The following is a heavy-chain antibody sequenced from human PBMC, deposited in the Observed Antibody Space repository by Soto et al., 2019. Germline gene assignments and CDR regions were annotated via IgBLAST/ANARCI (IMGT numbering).Heavy chain of an antibody. CDR3: AAEALAWQQMVPSDY. J-gene: IGHJ4*02. CDR1: GFTFTSSA. V-gene: IGHV1-58*01. CDR2: IAAGSGYT. Sequence: QMQLEQSGPEVKKPGTSVKVSCKASGFTFTSSAFQWVRQARGQRLEWIGWIAAGSGYTNYAQRFQDRVTLTRDLYTETTYMGLTRLTAEDTAIYYCAAEALAWQQMVPSDYWGQGTLVTVSS. D-gene: IGHD2-8*01.